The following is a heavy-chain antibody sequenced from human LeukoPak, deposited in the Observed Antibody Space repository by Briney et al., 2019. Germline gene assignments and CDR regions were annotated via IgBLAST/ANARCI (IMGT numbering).Heavy chain of an antibody. CDR1: GGSISSGGYY. V-gene: IGHV4-31*03. CDR3: ARERAPFGVVSGNWFDP. J-gene: IGHJ5*02. D-gene: IGHD3-3*01. CDR2: IYYSGST. Sequence: SQTLSLTCTVSGGSISSGGYYWSWIRQHPGKGLEWIGYIYYSGSTYYNPSLKSRVTISVDTSKNQFSLKLSSVTAADTAVYYCARERAPFGVVSGNWFDPWGQGTLVTVSS.